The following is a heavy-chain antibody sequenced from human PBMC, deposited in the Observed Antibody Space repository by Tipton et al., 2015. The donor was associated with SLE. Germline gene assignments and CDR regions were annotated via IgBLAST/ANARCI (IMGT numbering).Heavy chain of an antibody. CDR2: INHSGST. V-gene: IGHV4-34*01. D-gene: IGHD5-24*01. CDR3: ARTNYRDPFDI. CDR1: GGSFSGYY. J-gene: IGHJ3*02. Sequence: TLSLTCAVYGGSFSGYYWSWIRQPPGKGLEWIGEINHSGSTNYNPSLKSRVTISVDTSKNQFSLKLSSVTAADTAVYYCARTNYRDPFDIWGQGTMVTVSS.